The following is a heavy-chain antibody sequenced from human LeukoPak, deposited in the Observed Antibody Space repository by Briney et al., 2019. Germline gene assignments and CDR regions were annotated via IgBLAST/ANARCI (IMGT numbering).Heavy chain of an antibody. Sequence: GASVKVSCKASGYTFTGYYMHWVRQAPGQGLEWMGWINPNSGGTNYAQKFQGRVTMTRDTSISTAYMELSRLRSDDTAVYYCARVGDDSRGDPYYYYYMDVWGKGTTVTVSS. V-gene: IGHV1-2*02. D-gene: IGHD3-22*01. CDR2: INPNSGGT. CDR1: GYTFTGYY. CDR3: ARVGDDSRGDPYYYYYMDV. J-gene: IGHJ6*03.